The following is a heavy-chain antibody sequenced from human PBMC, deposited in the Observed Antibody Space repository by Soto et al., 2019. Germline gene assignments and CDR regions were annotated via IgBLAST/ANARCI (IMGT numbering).Heavy chain of an antibody. Sequence: EVQLVESGGGLVQPGRSLRLSCAASGFSCDNYAMHWVRQAPGKGLEWVSGISWNSGSIGYADSVKGRFTISRDNARNSLYLQMNSLRTEDTALYYCAKAVAGDAFDIWGQGTMVTVSS. CDR2: ISWNSGSI. CDR3: AKAVAGDAFDI. V-gene: IGHV3-9*01. J-gene: IGHJ3*02. CDR1: GFSCDNYA. D-gene: IGHD6-19*01.